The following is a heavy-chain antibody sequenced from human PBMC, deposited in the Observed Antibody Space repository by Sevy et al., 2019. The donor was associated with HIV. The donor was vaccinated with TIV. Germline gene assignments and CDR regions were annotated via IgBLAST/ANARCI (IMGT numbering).Heavy chain of an antibody. D-gene: IGHD3-3*01. J-gene: IGHJ6*02. CDR1: GFTFSSYW. CDR2: INSDGSST. Sequence: GGSLRLSCAASGFTFSSYWMHWVRQAPGKGLVWVSRINSDGSSTSYGDSVKGRFTISRDNAKNTLFLQMNSLRAEDTAVYYCARKTSWSGYYNPYYYYGMDVWGQGTTVTVSS. V-gene: IGHV3-74*01. CDR3: ARKTSWSGYYNPYYYYGMDV.